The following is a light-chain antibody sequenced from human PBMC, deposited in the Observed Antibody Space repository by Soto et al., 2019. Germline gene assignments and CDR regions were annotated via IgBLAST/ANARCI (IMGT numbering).Light chain of an antibody. CDR1: TSNLGGNT. CDR3: AAWDDSLNAVV. CDR2: TNS. J-gene: IGLJ2*01. V-gene: IGLV1-44*01. Sequence: QSVLTQPPSVSGTPRQKGSISFSGTTSNLGGNTVNWYQQLPGTAPKLLIYTNSQRPSGVPYRFSGSKSGTSASLAISGLRSEDEADFCCAAWDDSLNAVVFGGGTKLTVL.